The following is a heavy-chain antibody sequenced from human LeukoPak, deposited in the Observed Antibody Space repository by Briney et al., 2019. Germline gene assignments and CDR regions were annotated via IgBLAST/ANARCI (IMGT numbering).Heavy chain of an antibody. D-gene: IGHD3-10*01. CDR1: GGTFSSYA. V-gene: IGHV1-69*05. CDR3: ARNFVRGVIIIYAFDI. CDR2: IIPIFGTA. Sequence: GASVKVSCKASGGTFSSYAISRVRQAPGQGLEWMGGIIPIFGTANYAQKFQGRVTITTDESTSTAYMELSSLRSEDTAVYYCARNFVRGVIIIYAFDIWGQGTMVTVSS. J-gene: IGHJ3*02.